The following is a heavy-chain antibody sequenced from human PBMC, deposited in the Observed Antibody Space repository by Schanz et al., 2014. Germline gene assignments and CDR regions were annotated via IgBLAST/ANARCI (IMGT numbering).Heavy chain of an antibody. D-gene: IGHD3-10*01. CDR1: GVTFSSYA. Sequence: EVQLLESGGGFVQPGGSLRLSCVASGVTFSSYAMSWVRQAPGKGLEWVSDISDSGDSTHYADSVKGRFTISRDNAKNSLFLQMNSLSAEDTAVYYCAKDQGSYGSGSYSYCDYWGQGILATVSS. V-gene: IGHV3-23*01. J-gene: IGHJ4*02. CDR2: ISDSGDST. CDR3: AKDQGSYGSGSYSYCDY.